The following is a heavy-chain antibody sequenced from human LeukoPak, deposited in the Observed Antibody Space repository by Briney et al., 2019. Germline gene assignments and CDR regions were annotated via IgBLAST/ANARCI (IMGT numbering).Heavy chain of an antibody. CDR2: FDPEDGET. D-gene: IGHD2-15*01. Sequence: GASVKVSCKVSGYTLTELSMHWVRQAPGKGLEWVGGFDPEDGETIYAQKFQGRVTMTEDTSTDTAYMELSSLRSEDTAVYYCATDRLCSGGSCYDYWGQGTLVTVSS. CDR1: GYTLTELS. J-gene: IGHJ4*02. V-gene: IGHV1-24*01. CDR3: ATDRLCSGGSCYDY.